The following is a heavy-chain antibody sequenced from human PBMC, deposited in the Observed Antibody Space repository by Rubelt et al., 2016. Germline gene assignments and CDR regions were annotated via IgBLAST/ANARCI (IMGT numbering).Heavy chain of an antibody. V-gene: IGHV4-34*01. D-gene: IGHD6-6*01. CDR3: ARAPVYSSSSGWAFDI. Sequence: NPSLKSRVTISVDTSKNQFSLKLSSVTAADTAVYYCARAPVYSSSSGWAFDIWGQGTMVTVSS. J-gene: IGHJ3*02.